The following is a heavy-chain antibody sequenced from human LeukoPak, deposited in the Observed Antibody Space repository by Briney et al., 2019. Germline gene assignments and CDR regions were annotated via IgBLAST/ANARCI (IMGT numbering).Heavy chain of an antibody. V-gene: IGHV1-18*04. J-gene: IGHJ4*02. Sequence: ASVNVSCKASGYTFTYYGIGWVRQAPGQGLEWMGRISTDNDNTNYAEKFQGRVTMTTDKPTRTAYMELRSLRSDDTAVYYCARGLMVRGVDYWGQGALVSVCS. CDR3: ARGLMVRGVDY. CDR2: ISTDNDNT. D-gene: IGHD3-10*01. CDR1: GYTFTYYG.